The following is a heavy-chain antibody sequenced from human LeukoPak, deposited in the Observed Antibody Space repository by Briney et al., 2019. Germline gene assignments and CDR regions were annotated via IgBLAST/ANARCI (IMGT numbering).Heavy chain of an antibody. D-gene: IGHD5-18*01. CDR1: GGSISSGSYY. Sequence: SETLSLTCTVSGGSISSGSYYWSWIRQPAGKGLEWIGRIYTSGSTNYNSSLKSRVTISVDTSKNQFSLKLSSVTAADTAVYYCARGYSGIQLWFRENYFDYWGQGTLVTVSS. CDR2: IYTSGST. J-gene: IGHJ4*02. CDR3: ARGYSGIQLWFRENYFDY. V-gene: IGHV4-61*02.